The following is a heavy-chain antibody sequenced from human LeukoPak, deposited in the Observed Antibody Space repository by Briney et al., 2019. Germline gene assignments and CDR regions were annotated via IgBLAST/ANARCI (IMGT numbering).Heavy chain of an antibody. CDR3: AKARYNYLPSDY. J-gene: IGHJ4*02. CDR1: GFIFSSYA. Sequence: GGSLRLSCAASGFIFSSYAMSWVRQAPGKGLEWVSGLSGSGVGTHYADSVKGRFTISRDNSKNTLYLQMNSLRAEDTAVYYCAKARYNYLPSDYWGQGTLVTVSS. CDR2: LSGSGVGT. V-gene: IGHV3-23*01. D-gene: IGHD5-18*01.